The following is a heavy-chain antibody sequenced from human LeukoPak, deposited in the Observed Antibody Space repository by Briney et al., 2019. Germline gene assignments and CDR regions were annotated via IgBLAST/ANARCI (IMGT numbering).Heavy chain of an antibody. J-gene: IGHJ6*03. D-gene: IGHD6-13*01. Sequence: GGSLRLSCATSGFTFSNFWMSWVRQAPGKGLEWVANIKQDGSEKYYVDSVKGRFTISRDNSKNTLYLQMNSLRAQDTAVYYCARDGEVAAAGYYYYYYMDVWGKGTTVTVSS. V-gene: IGHV3-7*01. CDR1: GFTFSNFW. CDR2: IKQDGSEK. CDR3: ARDGEVAAAGYYYYYYMDV.